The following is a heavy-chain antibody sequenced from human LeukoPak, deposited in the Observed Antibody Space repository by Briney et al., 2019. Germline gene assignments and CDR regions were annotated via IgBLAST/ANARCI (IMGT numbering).Heavy chain of an antibody. CDR3: ARGAYGDK. CDR2: ISTQSGNT. J-gene: IGHJ4*02. CDR1: GYTLTSYG. V-gene: IGHV1-18*01. Sequence: ASVKVSCEASGYTLTSYGINWMRQAPGQGLEWMGWISTQSGNTNYAQKVQGRLTLTTDRSTNTAYMELRSLRSDDTAVYYCARGAYGDKWGQGTRVAV. D-gene: IGHD4-17*01.